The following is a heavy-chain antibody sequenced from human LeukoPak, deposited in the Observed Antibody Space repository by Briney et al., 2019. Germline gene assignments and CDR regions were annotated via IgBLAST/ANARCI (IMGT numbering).Heavy chain of an antibody. J-gene: IGHJ5*02. D-gene: IGHD3-10*01. CDR2: MNTNSGNT. Sequence: ASVTVSCKASGYTFTSYDINWVRQATGQGLEWMGWMNTNSGNTGYAQKFQGRVTMTRNTSISTAYMELSSLRSEGKAVYYCARGLDYYGSGSYYTWFDPWGQGTLVTVSS. V-gene: IGHV1-8*01. CDR3: ARGLDYYGSGSYYTWFDP. CDR1: GYTFTSYD.